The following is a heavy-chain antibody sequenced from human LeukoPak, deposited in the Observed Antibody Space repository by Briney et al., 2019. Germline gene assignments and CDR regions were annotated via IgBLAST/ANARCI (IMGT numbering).Heavy chain of an antibody. D-gene: IGHD3-10*01. CDR3: ASRVYGLGSFNY. CDR1: GDSISSTSYY. V-gene: IGHV4-39*01. J-gene: IGHJ4*01. Sequence: TTSETLSLTCTVSGDSISSTSYYWDWIRQPPGKGLEWIGSIYNSGTTYYNPSLKSRVTISVDTSKNQFSLKVSSVTAADTAAYYCASRVYGLGSFNYWGQGTLVTVSS. CDR2: IYNSGTT.